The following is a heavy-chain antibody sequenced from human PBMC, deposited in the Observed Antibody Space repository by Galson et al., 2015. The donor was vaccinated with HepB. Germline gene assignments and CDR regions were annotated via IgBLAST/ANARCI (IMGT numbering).Heavy chain of an antibody. CDR2: INPSGGST. J-gene: IGHJ5*02. V-gene: IGHV1-46*03. CDR3: ARDLKITMVRGVIRWFDP. D-gene: IGHD3-10*01. Sequence: SVKVSCKASGYTFTSYYMHWVRQAPGQGLEWMGIINPSGGSTSYAQKFQGRVTMTRDTSTSTVYMELSSLRSEDTAVYYCARDLKITMVRGVIRWFDPWGQGTLVTVSS. CDR1: GYTFTSYY.